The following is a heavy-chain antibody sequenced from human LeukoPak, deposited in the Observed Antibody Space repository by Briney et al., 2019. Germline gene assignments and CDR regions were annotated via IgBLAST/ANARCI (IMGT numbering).Heavy chain of an antibody. CDR1: GYTFTDYY. J-gene: IGHJ4*02. CDR3: GRKAPSRKTSEFDY. V-gene: IGHV1-2*02. D-gene: IGHD2-2*01. CDR2: IHPNCGGT. Sequence: ASVKVSFKASGYTFTDYYMNWVRQPPGQGLEWMGWIHPNCGGTNYAQKFQGRVTMARDSSISTAYMELSRLTFDDTAMYYCGRKAPSRKTSEFDYWGQGTLVTVSS.